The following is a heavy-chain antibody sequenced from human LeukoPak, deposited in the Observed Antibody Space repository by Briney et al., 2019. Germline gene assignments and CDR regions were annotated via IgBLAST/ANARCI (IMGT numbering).Heavy chain of an antibody. V-gene: IGHV1-2*06. CDR1: GYTFTGYY. Sequence: GASVKVSCXASGYTFTGYYMHWVRQAHGQGLEWMGRINPNSGGTNYAQKFQGRVTMTRDTSISTAYMELSRLRSDDTAVYYCARLDAGYYDSSGHYDYWGQGTLVTVSS. J-gene: IGHJ4*02. CDR2: INPNSGGT. D-gene: IGHD3-22*01. CDR3: ARLDAGYYDSSGHYDY.